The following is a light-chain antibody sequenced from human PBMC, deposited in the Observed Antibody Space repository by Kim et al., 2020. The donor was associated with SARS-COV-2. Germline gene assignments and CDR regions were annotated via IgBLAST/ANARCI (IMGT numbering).Light chain of an antibody. CDR1: SSDVGSYNL. CDR3: CSYAGSSTYV. Sequence: QSALTQPASVSGSPGQSITISCTGTSSDVGSYNLVSWYQQHPGKAPKVMIYEVTKRPSGVSNRFSGSKSGNTASLTISGLQAADEADYYCCSYAGSSTYVFGTGTKVTVL. CDR2: EVT. J-gene: IGLJ1*01. V-gene: IGLV2-23*02.